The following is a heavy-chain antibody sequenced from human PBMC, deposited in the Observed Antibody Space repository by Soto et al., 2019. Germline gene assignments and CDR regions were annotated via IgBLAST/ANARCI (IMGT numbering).Heavy chain of an antibody. J-gene: IGHJ6*02. V-gene: IGHV1-3*01. CDR1: GYTFTSYA. Sequence: QVQLVQSGAEAKKPGASVKVSCKASGYTFTSYAMHWVRQAPGQRLEWMGWINAGNGNTKYSQKFQGRVTITRDTSASTCYMELSSLRSEDTAVYYCARDPSYYGMDVWGQGTTVTVSS. CDR3: ARDPSYYGMDV. CDR2: INAGNGNT.